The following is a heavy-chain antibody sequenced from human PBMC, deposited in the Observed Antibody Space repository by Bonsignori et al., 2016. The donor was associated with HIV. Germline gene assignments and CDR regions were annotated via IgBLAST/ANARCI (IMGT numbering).Heavy chain of an antibody. Sequence: SETLSLTCTVSGGSISSSSYYWGWIRQPPGKGLEWIGSIYYSGSTYYNPYSGSTYYNPSLKSRVTISLDTSKNQFSLKLSSVTAADTAVYYCARSGEDWFGPWGPGNPGHRLL. V-gene: IGHV4-39*07. CDR3: ARSGEDWFGP. D-gene: IGHD3-10*01. CDR1: GGSISSSSYY. CDR2: IYYSGSTYYNPYSGST. J-gene: IGHJ5*02.